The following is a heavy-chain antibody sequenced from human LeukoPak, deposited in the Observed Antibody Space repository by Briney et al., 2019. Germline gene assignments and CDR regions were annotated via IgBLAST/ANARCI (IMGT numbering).Heavy chain of an antibody. CDR2: IYHSGST. V-gene: IGHV4-30-2*01. J-gene: IGHJ4*02. CDR3: ARAQGNLGYCSGGSCYYYFDY. Sequence: SETLSLTCAVSGGSISSGGYSWSWIRQPPGKGLEWIGYIYHSGSTYYNPSLKSRVTISVDRSKNQFSLKLSSVTAADTAVYYCARAQGNLGYCSGGSCYYYFDYWDQGTLVTVSS. D-gene: IGHD2-15*01. CDR1: GGSISSGGYS.